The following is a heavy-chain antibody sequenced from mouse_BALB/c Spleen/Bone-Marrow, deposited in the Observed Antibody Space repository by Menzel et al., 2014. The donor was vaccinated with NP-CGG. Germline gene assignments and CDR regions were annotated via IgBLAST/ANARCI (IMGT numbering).Heavy chain of an antibody. J-gene: IGHJ4*01. V-gene: IGHV1-7*01. CDR3: ARGNYEAMDY. CDR2: INPSTAYT. CDR1: GYTFINYW. Sequence: VQLQQSGAELAKPGASVKMPCKASGYTFINYWIHWVKQRPGQGLEWIGYINPSTAYTAFNQKFQDETTLTADKSSSTAYMQLSSLTSEDSAVYYCARGNYEAMDYWGQGTSVTVSS. D-gene: IGHD2-1*01.